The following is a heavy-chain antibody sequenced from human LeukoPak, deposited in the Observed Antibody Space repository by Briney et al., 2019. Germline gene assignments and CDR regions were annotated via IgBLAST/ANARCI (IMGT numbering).Heavy chain of an antibody. V-gene: IGHV3-23*01. Sequence: GGSLRLSCAASGFTFSSYAMSWVRQAPGKGLEWVSAISGSGGSTYYADSVKGRFTISRDNSKNTLYLQMNSLRAEDTAVYYCAKDRVPRITMVRGVSFFYWGQGTLVTVSS. D-gene: IGHD3-10*01. CDR3: AKDRVPRITMVRGVSFFY. J-gene: IGHJ4*02. CDR2: ISGSGGST. CDR1: GFTFSSYA.